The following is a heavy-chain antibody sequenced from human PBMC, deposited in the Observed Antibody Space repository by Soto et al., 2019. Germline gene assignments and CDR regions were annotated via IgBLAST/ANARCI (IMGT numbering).Heavy chain of an antibody. V-gene: IGHV4-61*01. D-gene: IGHD2-21*02. CDR3: ARIFGGNSASFDY. CDR1: GGSVSSESHY. J-gene: IGHJ4*02. CDR2: IHYTGST. Sequence: PSETLSLTCTVSGGSVSSESHYWSWIRQTPGKGLEWIGYIHYTGSTNYNPSLKSRVTISVDTSKNQFSLKLSSVTAADTAVYYCARIFGGNSASFDYWGQGTLVTVSS.